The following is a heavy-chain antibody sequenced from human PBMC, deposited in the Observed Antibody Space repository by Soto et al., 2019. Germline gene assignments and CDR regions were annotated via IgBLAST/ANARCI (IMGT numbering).Heavy chain of an antibody. V-gene: IGHV3-23*01. CDR3: AKGSSGLRFLEWLSTNAY. CDR1: GFTFSSYA. J-gene: IGHJ4*02. D-gene: IGHD3-3*01. CDR2: ISRIGSST. Sequence: PGGSLRLSCAASGFTFSSYAMSWVRQAPGKGLEWVSAISRIGSSTYYADSVKGRFTISRDNSKNTLYLQMNSLRAEDTAVYFCAKGSSGLRFLEWLSTNAYWGQGTLVTVSS.